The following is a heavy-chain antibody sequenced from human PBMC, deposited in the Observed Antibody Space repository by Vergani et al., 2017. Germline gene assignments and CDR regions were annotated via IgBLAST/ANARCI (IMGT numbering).Heavy chain of an antibody. Sequence: QVQLVQSGAEVKKPGSSVKVSCKASGGTFSSYAISWVRQAPGQGLEWMGWMNPNSGNTGYAQKFQGRVTMTRNTSISTAYMELSSLRSEDTAVYYCARRWASPRFLEWLPRNREYGMDVWGQGTTVTVSS. CDR1: GGTFSSYA. D-gene: IGHD3-3*01. CDR2: MNPNSGNT. V-gene: IGHV1-8*02. J-gene: IGHJ6*02. CDR3: ARRWASPRFLEWLPRNREYGMDV.